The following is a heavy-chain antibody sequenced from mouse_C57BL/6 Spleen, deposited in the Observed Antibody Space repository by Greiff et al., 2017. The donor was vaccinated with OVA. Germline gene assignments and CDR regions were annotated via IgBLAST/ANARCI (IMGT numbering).Heavy chain of an antibody. V-gene: IGHV3-6*01. CDR1: GYSITSGYY. CDR3: ARDQPYYGFDY. J-gene: IGHJ2*01. Sequence: ESGPGLVKPSQSLSLTCSVTGYSITSGYYWNWIRQFPGNKLEWMGYISYDGSNNYNPSLKNRISITRDTSKNQFFLKLNSVTTEDTATYYCARDQPYYGFDYWGQGTTLTVSS. D-gene: IGHD2-10*01. CDR2: ISYDGSN.